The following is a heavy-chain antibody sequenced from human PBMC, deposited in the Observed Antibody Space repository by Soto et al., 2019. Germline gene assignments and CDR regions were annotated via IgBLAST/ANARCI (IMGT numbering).Heavy chain of an antibody. V-gene: IGHV4-59*01. CDR2: IYYSGST. CDR3: AREMATNGAFDI. Sequence: QVQLQESGPGLVKPSETLSLTCTVPGGSISSYYWSWIRQPPGKGLEWIVYIYYSGSTNYNPSLKSRVTIAVDTSKNQFSLKLGSVTTAETAVYYCAREMATNGAFDIWGQGTMVTVSS. D-gene: IGHD2-8*01. J-gene: IGHJ3*02. CDR1: GGSISSYY.